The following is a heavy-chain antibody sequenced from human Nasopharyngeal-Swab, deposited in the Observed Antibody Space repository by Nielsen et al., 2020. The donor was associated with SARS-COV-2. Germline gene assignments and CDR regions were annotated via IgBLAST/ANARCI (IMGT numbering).Heavy chain of an antibody. Sequence: GESLKISCAASGFTFSSYAMGWVRQAPGKGLEWVSAISGSGGSTYYADSVKGRFTISRDNSKNTLYLQMNSLRAEDTAVYYCAKGKMGATKGYYYGMDVWGQGTTVTVSS. CDR2: ISGSGGST. CDR3: AKGKMGATKGYYYGMDV. CDR1: GFTFSSYA. D-gene: IGHD1-26*01. J-gene: IGHJ6*02. V-gene: IGHV3-23*01.